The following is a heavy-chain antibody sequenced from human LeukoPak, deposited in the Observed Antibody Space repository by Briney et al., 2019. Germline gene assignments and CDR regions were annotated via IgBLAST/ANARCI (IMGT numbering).Heavy chain of an antibody. V-gene: IGHV3-23*01. CDR1: GFTFSTYA. CDR2: IGSGSGGRT. D-gene: IGHD6-13*01. Sequence: GGSLRLSCAASGFTFSTYAMTWVRKAPGKGLEWVSGIGSGSGGRTYYADSVKGRFRISRDNSKSTMDLQMSSLRAEDTAIYYCVKSTAWYRSSWYLMDWGQGILVTVSS. CDR3: VKSTAWYRSSWYLMD. J-gene: IGHJ4*02.